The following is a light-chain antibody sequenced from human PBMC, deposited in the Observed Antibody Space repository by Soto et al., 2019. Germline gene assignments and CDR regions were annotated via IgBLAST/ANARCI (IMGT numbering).Light chain of an antibody. CDR1: QSVSSR. Sequence: VLTHSPGTLSLSPWERATLSCRASQSVSSRLAWYQHKSGQAPRLLISGASRRATGIPDRFSGSGSGTDFTLTISRLEPEDFALYYCQHYYGTSPISFGQGTRLENK. CDR3: QHYYGTSPIS. V-gene: IGKV3-20*01. J-gene: IGKJ5*01. CDR2: GAS.